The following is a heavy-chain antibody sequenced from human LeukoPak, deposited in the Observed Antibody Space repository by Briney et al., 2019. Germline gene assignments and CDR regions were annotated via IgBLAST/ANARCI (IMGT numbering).Heavy chain of an antibody. CDR2: ISGSGGST. Sequence: PGGSLRLSCAASGFTFNSYAMSWVPQAPGKGLEWVAAISGSGGSTDYADPVKGRFTISRDNSKNTLYMQMNSLRAEDTAVYYCAKDIVLMLYANGFDYWGQGTLVTVSS. D-gene: IGHD2-8*01. CDR1: GFTFNSYA. J-gene: IGHJ4*02. CDR3: AKDIVLMLYANGFDY. V-gene: IGHV3-23*01.